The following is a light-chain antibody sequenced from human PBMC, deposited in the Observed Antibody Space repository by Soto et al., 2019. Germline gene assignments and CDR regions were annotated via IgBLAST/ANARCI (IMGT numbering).Light chain of an antibody. V-gene: IGKV3-11*01. J-gene: IGKJ3*01. CDR1: QSVSSY. CDR3: QERSNWPLVT. Sequence: ESVLTQSPATLSLSPGERATLSCRASQSVSSYLAWYQQKAGQPPRLLIYDASNRATGIPARFSGSGSGTDFTLTISSLETEDFAVYYCQERSNWPLVTFGPGTRVDV. CDR2: DAS.